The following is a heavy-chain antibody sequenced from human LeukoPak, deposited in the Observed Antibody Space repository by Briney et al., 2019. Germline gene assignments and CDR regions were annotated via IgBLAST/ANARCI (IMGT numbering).Heavy chain of an antibody. CDR2: MNPNSGNT. Sequence: ASVKVSCKASGYTFTSYDINWVRQATGQGLEWMEWMNPNSGNTGYAQKFQGRVTKTRNTSISTAYMELSSLRSEDTAVYYCARGRQGALGRSSHTYYFDYWGQGTLVTVSS. CDR1: GYTFTSYD. D-gene: IGHD3-16*01. V-gene: IGHV1-8*01. CDR3: ARGRQGALGRSSHTYYFDY. J-gene: IGHJ4*02.